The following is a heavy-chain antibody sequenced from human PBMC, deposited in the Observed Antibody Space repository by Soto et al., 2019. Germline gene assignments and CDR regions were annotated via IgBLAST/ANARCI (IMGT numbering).Heavy chain of an antibody. J-gene: IGHJ4*02. V-gene: IGHV2-5*02. CDR2: IYWDDVK. CDR3: ARKGSGDYALDY. Sequence: QITLKESGPTLVKPTQTLTLTCTLSGFSLSTSGVGVGWIRQSPGKALEWLAVIYWDDVKHYSPSLERGLTITKDTSESEVVLTMTNMDPVDTATYYCARKGSGDYALDYWGQGILVTVSS. D-gene: IGHD4-17*01. CDR1: GFSLSTSGVG.